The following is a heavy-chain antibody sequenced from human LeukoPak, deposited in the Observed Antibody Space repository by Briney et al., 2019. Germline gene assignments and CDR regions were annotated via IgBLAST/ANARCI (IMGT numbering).Heavy chain of an antibody. J-gene: IGHJ4*02. D-gene: IGHD2-15*01. V-gene: IGHV3-23*01. Sequence: GGSLRLSCAASGFTFSSYAMSWVRQAPGKGLEWVSVISGSGGSTSYADSVKGRFTISRDNSKNSLYLQMSSLRTEDTALYYCAKRAISGYCDYWGQGTLVTVSS. CDR2: ISGSGGST. CDR3: AKRAISGYCDY. CDR1: GFTFSSYA.